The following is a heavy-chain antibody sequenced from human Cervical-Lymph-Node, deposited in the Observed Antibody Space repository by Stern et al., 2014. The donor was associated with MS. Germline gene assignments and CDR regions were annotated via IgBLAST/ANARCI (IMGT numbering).Heavy chain of an antibody. Sequence: QMQLVQSGAALRKPGASVEVSCEASGYNFIDYYIHWVRQAPGQGLEWVGWINPHTGDTRYAQNFIGRVAMTRDTSINTAYLELNSLTSDDTAFYYCTRGRGTLLYLHWGQGTLITVSS. CDR1: GYNFIDYY. D-gene: IGHD2-15*01. V-gene: IGHV1-2*02. CDR2: INPHTGDT. J-gene: IGHJ4*02. CDR3: TRGRGTLLYLH.